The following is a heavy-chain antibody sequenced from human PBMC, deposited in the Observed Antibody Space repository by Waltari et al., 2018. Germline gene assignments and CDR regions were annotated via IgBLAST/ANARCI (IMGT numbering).Heavy chain of an antibody. CDR3: ARGRHSHNGIAVAGLVDY. Sequence: QVQLQQWGAGLLKPSETLSLTCAVYGGSFSGYYWSWIRQPPGKGLEWIGEINHIGGTNHNRSPKSRVTISVDTSKNRFSLRLSSVTAADTAVYYCARGRHSHNGIAVAGLVDYWGQGTLVTVSS. CDR1: GGSFSGYY. CDR2: INHIGGT. V-gene: IGHV4-34*01. J-gene: IGHJ4*02. D-gene: IGHD6-19*01.